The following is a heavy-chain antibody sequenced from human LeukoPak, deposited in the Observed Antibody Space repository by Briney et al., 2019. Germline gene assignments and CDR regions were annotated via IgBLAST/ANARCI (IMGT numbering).Heavy chain of an antibody. Sequence: ASVKVSCKASGYTFTSYGLSWVRQAPGQGLEWMGWISAYSDNSNYAQKFQGRVAMTTDTSPGTAYMELRSLRSDDTAVYYCARFGYADYWGQGTLVTVSS. CDR3: ARFGYADY. J-gene: IGHJ4*02. CDR2: ISAYSDNS. D-gene: IGHD3-16*01. V-gene: IGHV1-18*01. CDR1: GYTFTSYG.